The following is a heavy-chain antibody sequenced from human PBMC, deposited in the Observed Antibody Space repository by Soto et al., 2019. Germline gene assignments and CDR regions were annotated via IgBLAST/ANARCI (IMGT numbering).Heavy chain of an antibody. D-gene: IGHD5-18*01. J-gene: IGHJ4*02. V-gene: IGHV3-7*01. CDR3: ARRGYSYGYDGHHFDY. CDR1: GFTFSSYW. CDR2: IKQDGSEK. Sequence: EVQLVESGGGLVQPGGSLRLSCAASGFTFSSYWMSWVRQAPGKGLEWVANIKQDGSEKYYVDSVKGRFTISRDNAKNSLYLQMNSLRAEDTAVYYCARRGYSYGYDGHHFDYWGQGTLVTVSS.